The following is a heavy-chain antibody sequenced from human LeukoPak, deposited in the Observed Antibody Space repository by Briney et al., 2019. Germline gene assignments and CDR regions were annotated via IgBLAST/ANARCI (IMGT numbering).Heavy chain of an antibody. J-gene: IGHJ3*02. CDR3: AKDLYGSVLPAFDI. CDR2: ISWDGGST. V-gene: IGHV3-43D*03. CDR1: GFTFDDYA. Sequence: GGSLRLSCAASGFTFDDYAMHWVRQAPGKGLEWVSLISWDGGSTYYADSVKGRFTISRDNAKNSLYLQMNSLRPDDTALYYCAKDLYGSVLPAFDIWGQGTMVTVSS. D-gene: IGHD3-10*01.